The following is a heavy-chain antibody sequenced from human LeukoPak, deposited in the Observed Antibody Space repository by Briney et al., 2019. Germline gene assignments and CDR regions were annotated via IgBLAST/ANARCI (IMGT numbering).Heavy chain of an antibody. CDR2: IGTAGDP. Sequence: GGSLRLSCAASGFTFSSYDMHWVRQATGKGLEWVSAIGTAGDPYYPGSVKGRFTISRENAKNSLYLQVNSLRAGDTAVYYCARGSHDILTGSVYFDYWGQGTLVTVSS. CDR3: ARGSHDILTGSVYFDY. D-gene: IGHD3-9*01. V-gene: IGHV3-13*05. CDR1: GFTFSSYD. J-gene: IGHJ4*02.